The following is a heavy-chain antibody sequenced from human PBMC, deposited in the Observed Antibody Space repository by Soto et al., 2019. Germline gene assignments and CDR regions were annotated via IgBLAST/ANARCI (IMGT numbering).Heavy chain of an antibody. CDR3: AREFVEPSSLWLDP. CDR1: GYTFTNND. V-gene: IGHV1-8*01. D-gene: IGHD3-10*01. Sequence: GASVKVSCKASGYTFTNNDINWVRQAPEQGLEWIGWMNTNTNTTDSAEVFEGRVSLTWDTSISTAYMQLNSLKIDDTAVYYCAREFVEPSSLWLDPCGHGPLVTV. J-gene: IGHJ5*02. CDR2: MNTNTNTT.